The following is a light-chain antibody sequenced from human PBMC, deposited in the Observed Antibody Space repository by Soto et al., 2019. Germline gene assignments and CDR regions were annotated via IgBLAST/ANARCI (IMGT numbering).Light chain of an antibody. J-gene: IGKJ5*01. CDR3: QQYGGSMT. Sequence: EIVLTQSPGTLSLSPGETATLSCRASQSLSSSYLAWYQQRPGQAPRLLIYGASSRATGIPDRFSGSGSGTDFTLTISRLDPEVFALNYCQQYGGSMTFGEGTRREIE. CDR2: GAS. V-gene: IGKV3-20*01. CDR1: QSLSSSY.